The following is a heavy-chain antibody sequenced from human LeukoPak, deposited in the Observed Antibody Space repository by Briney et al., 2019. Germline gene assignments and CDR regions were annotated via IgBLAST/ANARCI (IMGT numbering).Heavy chain of an antibody. CDR1: GFTFSGYA. D-gene: IGHD5-18*01. CDR2: ISWNSGSI. Sequence: GGSLRLSCAASGFTFSGYAMSWVRQAPGKGLEWVSGISWNSGSIGYADSVKGRFTISRDNAKNSLYLQMNSLRAEDTALYYCAKADTAMDMYYFDYWGQGTLVTVSS. CDR3: AKADTAMDMYYFDY. V-gene: IGHV3-9*01. J-gene: IGHJ4*02.